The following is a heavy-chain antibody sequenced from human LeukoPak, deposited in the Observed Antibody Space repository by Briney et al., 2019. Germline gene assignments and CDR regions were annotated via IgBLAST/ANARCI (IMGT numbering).Heavy chain of an antibody. CDR3: ARVGTTWFDP. V-gene: IGHV3-74*01. D-gene: IGHD7-27*01. CDR2: INSDGSST. CDR1: GFTVSSYW. J-gene: IGHJ5*02. Sequence: PGGSLRLSCAASGFTVSSYWIYWVRQAPGKGLVWVSRINSDGSSTSYADSAKGRFTISRDNAKSTVSLQMNSLRAEDTAVYYCARVGTTWFDPWGQGTLVTVSS.